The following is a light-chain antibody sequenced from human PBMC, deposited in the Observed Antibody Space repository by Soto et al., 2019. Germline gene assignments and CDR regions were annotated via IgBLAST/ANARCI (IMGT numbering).Light chain of an antibody. CDR3: QQYNSYPIT. CDR2: DAS. J-gene: IGKJ5*01. Sequence: DIQITQSPSTLSSSVADRFTITCRASQNINSWLAWYQQKPGKAPNLLIYDASTLESGVPSRFSGSGSGTEFTLTISSLQPDDFATYYCQQYNSYPITFGQGTRLEIK. V-gene: IGKV1-5*01. CDR1: QNINSW.